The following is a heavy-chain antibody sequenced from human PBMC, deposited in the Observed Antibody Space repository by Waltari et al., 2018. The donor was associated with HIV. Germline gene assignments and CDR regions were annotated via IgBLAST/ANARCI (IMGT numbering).Heavy chain of an antibody. Sequence: EVQLVESGGGLVQPGGSLRLSCAASGFTFSSYEMNWVRQAPGKGLEWVSYISSSGSTIYYAASVKGRFTISRDNAKNSLYLQMNSLRAEDTAVYYCARDAARDTHLDYWGQGTLVTVSS. J-gene: IGHJ4*02. D-gene: IGHD5-18*01. CDR1: GFTFSSYE. CDR3: ARDAARDTHLDY. V-gene: IGHV3-48*03. CDR2: ISSSGSTI.